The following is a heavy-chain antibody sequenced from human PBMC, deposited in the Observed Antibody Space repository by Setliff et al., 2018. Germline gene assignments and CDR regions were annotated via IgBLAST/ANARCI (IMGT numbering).Heavy chain of an antibody. CDR3: ARRSGTAGQGAFDI. CDR2: ISDSGGST. Sequence: GGSLRLSCAASGFTVSTYAMSWVRQAPGKGLEWVSAISDSGGSTFYVDSVKGRFTISRDNSKNTLYLQMNSLRVEDTAVYYCARRSGTAGQGAFDIWGQGTMVTVSS. J-gene: IGHJ3*02. V-gene: IGHV3-23*01. CDR1: GFTVSTYA. D-gene: IGHD1-26*01.